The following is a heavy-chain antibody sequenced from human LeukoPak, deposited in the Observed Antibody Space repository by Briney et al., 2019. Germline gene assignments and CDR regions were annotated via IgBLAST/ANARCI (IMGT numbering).Heavy chain of an antibody. V-gene: IGHV4-59*01. CDR3: ARDRRGSFYTFDL. CDR2: VSHTGAT. Sequence: SETLSLTCSVSGASINGYFWSWVRQTPEKGLQWIGYVSHTGATTSNPTLESRVSITIDTSKSQITLTMTSVTAADSALYYCARDRRGSFYTFDLWGPGTIVSVS. J-gene: IGHJ3*01. D-gene: IGHD1-26*01. CDR1: GASINGYF.